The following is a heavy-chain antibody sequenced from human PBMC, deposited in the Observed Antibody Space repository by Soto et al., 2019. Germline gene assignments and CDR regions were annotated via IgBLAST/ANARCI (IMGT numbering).Heavy chain of an antibody. D-gene: IGHD3-22*01. CDR1: GGSISSGGYS. CDR2: IYHSGST. Sequence: SGGSISSGGYSWSWIRQPPGKGLEWIGYIYHSGSTYYNPSLKSRVTISVDRSKNQFSLKLSSVTAADTAVYYCARAETYDSSGYYNNWFDPWGQGTLVTVSS. J-gene: IGHJ5*02. CDR3: ARAETYDSSGYYNNWFDP. V-gene: IGHV4-30-2*01.